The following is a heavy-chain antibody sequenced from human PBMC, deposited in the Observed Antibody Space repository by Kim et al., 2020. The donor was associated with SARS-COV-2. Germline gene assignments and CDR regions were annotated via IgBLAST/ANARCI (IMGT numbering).Heavy chain of an antibody. CDR1: GFIFSTYV. D-gene: IGHD2-21*01. Sequence: GGSLRLSCAASGFIFSTYVMSWVRQAPGKGLEWVAALSGSGTVKYYADSVKGRITISSDNTNNPLLQQMNGLRAEDTAVYYCADYGGADYCYSGVDYWG. J-gene: IGHJ4*01. CDR3: ADYGGADYCYSGVDY. V-gene: IGHV3-23*01. CDR2: LSGSGTVK.